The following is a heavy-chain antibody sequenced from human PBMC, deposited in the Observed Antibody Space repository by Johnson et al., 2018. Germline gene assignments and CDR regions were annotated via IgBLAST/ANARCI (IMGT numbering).Heavy chain of an antibody. CDR1: GFTFSGST. CDR3: TRHQNYYYYMDV. J-gene: IGHJ6*03. V-gene: IGHV3-73*01. CDR2: IRSKATSYAT. Sequence: VQLVQSGGGLVQPGGSLKLSCAASGFTFSGSTMHWVRQASGKGLEWDGRIRSKATSYATASAAPVKGRFTISRDASKNTAYLQMNSQKTEDTAVYYGTRHQNYYYYMDVWGKGTTVTVSS.